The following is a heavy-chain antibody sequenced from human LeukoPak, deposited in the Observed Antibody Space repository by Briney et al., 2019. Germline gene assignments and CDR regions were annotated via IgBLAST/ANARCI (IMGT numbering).Heavy chain of an antibody. Sequence: SETLSLTCAVYGGSFSDYYWSWIRQPPGKGLEWIGEINHSGSTNYNPSLKSRVTISVDTSKNQFSLKLSSVTAADTAMYYCARVCIAVAGNLNYYSYMDVWGKGTTVTVSS. D-gene: IGHD6-19*01. CDR1: GGSFSDYY. CDR2: INHSGST. CDR3: ARVCIAVAGNLNYYSYMDV. J-gene: IGHJ6*03. V-gene: IGHV4-34*01.